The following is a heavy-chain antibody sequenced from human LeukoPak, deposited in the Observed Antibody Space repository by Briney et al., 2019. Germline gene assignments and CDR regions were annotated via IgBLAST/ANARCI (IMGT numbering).Heavy chain of an antibody. V-gene: IGHV4-59*01. CDR3: ARSGYIYGYKDY. Sequence: PSETLSLTCTVSGGSISSYYWSWIRQPPGKGLEWIGYIYYSGSTNYNPSLKSRVTISVDASKNQFSLKLSSVTAADTAVYYCARSGYIYGYKDYWGQGTLVTVSS. CDR1: GGSISSYY. D-gene: IGHD5-18*01. CDR2: IYYSGST. J-gene: IGHJ4*02.